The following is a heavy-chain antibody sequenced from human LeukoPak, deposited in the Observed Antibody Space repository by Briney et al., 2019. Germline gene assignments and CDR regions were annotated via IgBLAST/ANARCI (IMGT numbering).Heavy chain of an antibody. J-gene: IGHJ5*02. D-gene: IGHD6-19*01. CDR3: ARRGIAVAGQFDP. CDR2: IYYSGST. CDR1: GGSISSYY. V-gene: IGHV4-59*08. Sequence: SETLSLTCTVSGGSISSYYWSWIRQPPGKGLEWIGYIYYSGSTNYNPSLKSRVTISVDTSKNQFSLKLSSVTAADTAVDYCARRGIAVAGQFDPWGQGTLVTVSS.